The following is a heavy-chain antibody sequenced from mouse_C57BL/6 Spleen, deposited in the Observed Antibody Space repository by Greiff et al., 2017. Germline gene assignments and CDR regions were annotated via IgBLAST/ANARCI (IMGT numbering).Heavy chain of an antibody. CDR3: ARKGDGCSFYFDY. V-gene: IGHV1-31*01. Sequence: VQLQQPGPELVKPGASVKISCKASGYSFTGYYMHWVKQSHGNILDWIGYIYPYNGVSSYNEKFKGKATLTVDKSSSTAYMELRSLTSEDSAVYYCARKGDGCSFYFDYWGQGTTLTVSS. D-gene: IGHD1-1*01. CDR2: IYPYNGVS. J-gene: IGHJ2*01. CDR1: GYSFTGYY.